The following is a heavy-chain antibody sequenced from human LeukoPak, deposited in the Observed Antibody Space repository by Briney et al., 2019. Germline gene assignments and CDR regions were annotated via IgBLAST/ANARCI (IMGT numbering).Heavy chain of an antibody. CDR3: ARGGGRSMIVGVILN. CDR1: GYTFTSYY. Sequence: AAVKVSCKASGYTFTSYYMHWVRQAPGQGLEWMGIINPSGGSTSYAQKFQGRVTMTRDTSTSTVYMELSSLRSEDTAVYYCARGGGRSMIVGVILNWGQGTLVTVSS. V-gene: IGHV1-46*01. CDR2: INPSGGST. D-gene: IGHD3-22*01. J-gene: IGHJ4*02.